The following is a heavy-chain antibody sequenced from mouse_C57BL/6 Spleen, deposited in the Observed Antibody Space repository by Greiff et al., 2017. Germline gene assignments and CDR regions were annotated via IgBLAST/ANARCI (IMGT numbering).Heavy chain of an antibody. D-gene: IGHD1-1*01. Sequence: QVQLQQPGAELVKPGASVKMSCKASGYTFTSYWITWVKQRPGQGLEWIGDIYPGSGSTNYNEKFKSKATLTVDTSSSTAYMQPSGLTGEDSAIYYCASYYCSSYGAMDYWGQGTSVTVSS. CDR1: GYTFTSYW. J-gene: IGHJ4*01. CDR2: IYPGSGST. V-gene: IGHV1-55*01. CDR3: ASYYCSSYGAMDY.